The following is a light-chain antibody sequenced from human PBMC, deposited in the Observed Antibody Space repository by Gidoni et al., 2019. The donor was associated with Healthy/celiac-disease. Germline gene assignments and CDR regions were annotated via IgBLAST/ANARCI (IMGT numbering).Light chain of an antibody. V-gene: IGKV3-15*01. Sequence: IVLTQSPATLSVSPGERATLSCRASQSVSSNLAWYQQKPGQAPRLLIYGASTRATGIPARFSGRGSGTECTLTISSLQYEDLAVYYCQQYNNWPPYTFXXXTKLEIK. CDR1: QSVSSN. J-gene: IGKJ2*01. CDR2: GAS. CDR3: QQYNNWPPYT.